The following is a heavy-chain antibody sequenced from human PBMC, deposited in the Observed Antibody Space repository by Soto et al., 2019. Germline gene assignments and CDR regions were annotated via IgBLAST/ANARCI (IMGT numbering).Heavy chain of an antibody. D-gene: IGHD3-10*01. CDR1: GGSTTSDD. V-gene: IGHV4-59*01. Sequence: SETLYLTCTVSGGSTTSDDGSWIRQPPGKGLEWLGYIFHSLGAKYNPSLGSRGTISLDTSKNQLSLSLRSVTAADTAIYFCVRDLNGSGDYWGQGTLVTVSS. CDR2: IFHSLGA. CDR3: VRDLNGSGDY. J-gene: IGHJ4*02.